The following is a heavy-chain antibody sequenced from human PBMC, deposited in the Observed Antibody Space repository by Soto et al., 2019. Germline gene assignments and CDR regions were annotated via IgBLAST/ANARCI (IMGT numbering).Heavy chain of an antibody. D-gene: IGHD3-3*01. CDR1: GFTFSSYW. CDR2: INSDGSST. J-gene: IGHJ6*02. V-gene: IGHV3-74*01. CDR3: AREFRYYDFWSGSRTYHYGMDV. Sequence: PGGSLRLSCAASGFTFSSYWMHWVRQAPGKGLVWVSRINSDGSSTSYADSVKGRFTISRDNAKNTLYLQMNSLRAEDTAVYYCAREFRYYDFWSGSRTYHYGMDVWGQGTTGTVSS.